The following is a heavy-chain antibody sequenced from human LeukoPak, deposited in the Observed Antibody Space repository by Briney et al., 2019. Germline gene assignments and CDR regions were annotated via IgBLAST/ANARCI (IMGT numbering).Heavy chain of an antibody. CDR3: ARASNSYGYSYYYYMGV. V-gene: IGHV4-39*01. D-gene: IGHD5-18*01. CDR2: IYYSGSA. J-gene: IGHJ6*03. Sequence: SETLSLTCTVSGVSISSSSYYWGWIRQPPGKGLEWIGSIYYSGSAFYNPSLKSRVTISVDTSKNQFSLKLSSVTAADTAVYYCARASNSYGYSYYYYMGVWGKGTTVTVSS. CDR1: GVSISSSSYY.